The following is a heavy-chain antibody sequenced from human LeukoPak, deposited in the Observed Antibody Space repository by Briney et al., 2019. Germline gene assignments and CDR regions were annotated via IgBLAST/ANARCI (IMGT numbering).Heavy chain of an antibody. Sequence: SETLSLTCTVSGGSISSYYWSWIRQPPGKGLEWIGYIYYSGSTNYNPSLKSRVTISVDTSKNKFSLKLSSVTAADTAVYYCARDQVHGEPEWGQGTLVTVSS. V-gene: IGHV4-59*12. J-gene: IGHJ4*02. D-gene: IGHD1-14*01. CDR2: IYYSGST. CDR3: ARDQVHGEPE. CDR1: GGSISSYY.